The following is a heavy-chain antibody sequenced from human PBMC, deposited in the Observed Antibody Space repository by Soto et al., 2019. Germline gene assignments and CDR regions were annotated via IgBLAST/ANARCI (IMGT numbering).Heavy chain of an antibody. V-gene: IGHV4-34*01. CDR3: ARGKVVRGSYVTLDY. CDR1: GGSFSGYY. Sequence: QVQLQQWGAGLLKPSETLSLTCAVYGGSFSGYYWSWIRQPPGKGLEWIGEINHSGSTNYNPSLKSRVTSAVDTSKNQFSLKLRSVTAADTAVYYCARGKVVRGSYVTLDYWCQGTLVTVSS. D-gene: IGHD3-10*01. J-gene: IGHJ4*02. CDR2: INHSGST.